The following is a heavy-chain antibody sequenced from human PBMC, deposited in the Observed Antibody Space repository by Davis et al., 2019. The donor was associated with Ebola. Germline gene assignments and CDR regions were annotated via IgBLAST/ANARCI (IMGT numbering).Heavy chain of an antibody. V-gene: IGHV5-10-1*01. CDR2: IDPSDSYT. CDR1: GYSFTSYW. Sequence: PGGSLRLSCKGSGYSFTSYWISWVRQMPGKGLEWMGRIDPSDSYTNYSPSFQGHVTISADKSISTAYLQWSSLKASDTAMYYCARRGSGSYWTPLFDYWGQGTLVTVSS. CDR3: ARRGSGSYWTPLFDY. J-gene: IGHJ4*02. D-gene: IGHD3-10*01.